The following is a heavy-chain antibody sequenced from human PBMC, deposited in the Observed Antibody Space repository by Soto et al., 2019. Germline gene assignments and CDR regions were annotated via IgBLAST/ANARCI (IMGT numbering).Heavy chain of an antibody. CDR3: ARESEDLTSNFDY. Sequence: PGGSLRLSCAASGFTFSSYWMHWVRQAPGKGLVWVSRINSGGNNTYYADSVKGRFTISRDNAKNSLYLEMNSLRAEDTAVYYCARESEDLTSNFDYWGQGTLVTVSS. CDR1: GFTFSSYW. J-gene: IGHJ4*02. CDR2: INSGGNNT. V-gene: IGHV3-74*01.